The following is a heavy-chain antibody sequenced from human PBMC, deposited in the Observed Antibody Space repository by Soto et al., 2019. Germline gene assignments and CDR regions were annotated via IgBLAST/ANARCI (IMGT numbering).Heavy chain of an antibody. CDR3: AHRRQGGAFDY. Sequence: QITLKESGPTLVKPTQSLTLTCTFSGFSLSTNGVGVGWIRQPPGEALEWLARIYWDDDKRYSPSVKSRLTITKDTSKNQVVLTMTNMDPVDTATYYCAHRRQGGAFDYWGQGTLVTVSS. D-gene: IGHD3-16*01. J-gene: IGHJ4*02. CDR2: IYWDDDK. CDR1: GFSLSTNGVG. V-gene: IGHV2-5*02.